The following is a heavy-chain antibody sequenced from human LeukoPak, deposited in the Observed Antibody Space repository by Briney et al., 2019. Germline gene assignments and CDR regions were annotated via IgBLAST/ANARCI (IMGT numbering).Heavy chain of an antibody. CDR2: IKQDGNEK. Sequence: SGGSLRLSCAASGFTFSTYWMSWVRQAPGKGLEWVANIKQDGNEKYYVDSVKGRFTISRDNAKNSLYLQMNSLRAEDTAVYYCARVSSYGSGSHYNPWIDYWGQGTLVTVSS. J-gene: IGHJ4*02. CDR1: GFTFSTYW. V-gene: IGHV3-7*01. D-gene: IGHD3-10*01. CDR3: ARVSSYGSGSHYNPWIDY.